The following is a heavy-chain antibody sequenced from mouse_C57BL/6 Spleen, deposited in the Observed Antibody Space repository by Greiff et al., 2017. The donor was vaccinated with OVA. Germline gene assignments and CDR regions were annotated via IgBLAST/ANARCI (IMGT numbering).Heavy chain of an antibody. V-gene: IGHV1-64*01. CDR1: GYTFTSYW. D-gene: IGHD2-4*01. J-gene: IGHJ2*01. Sequence: VQLQQPGAELVKPGASVKLSCKASGYTFTSYWMHWVKQRPGQGLEWIGMIHPNSGSTNYNEKFKSKATLTVDKSSSTAYMQLSSLTSEDSAVYYCARREIYYDSYFDYWGQGTTLTVSS. CDR3: ARREIYYDSYFDY. CDR2: IHPNSGST.